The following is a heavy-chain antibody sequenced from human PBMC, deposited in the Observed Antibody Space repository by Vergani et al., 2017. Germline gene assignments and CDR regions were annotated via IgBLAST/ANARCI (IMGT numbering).Heavy chain of an antibody. Sequence: QLQLQESGPGLVKPSETLSLTCTVSGGSISSSSYYWGWIRQPPGKGLEWIGSIYYSGSTYYNPSLKSRVTISVDTSKNQFSLKLTSVTAADTAVYYCARARTAAGTLIWYFDLWGRGTLVTVSS. J-gene: IGHJ2*01. CDR3: ARARTAAGTLIWYFDL. CDR1: GGSISSSSYY. V-gene: IGHV4-39*07. CDR2: IYYSGST. D-gene: IGHD6-13*01.